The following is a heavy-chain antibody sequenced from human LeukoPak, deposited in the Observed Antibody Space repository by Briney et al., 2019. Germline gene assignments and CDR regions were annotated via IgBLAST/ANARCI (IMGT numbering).Heavy chain of an antibody. Sequence: SETLSLTCTVSGGSISSYYWSWIRQPPGKGLEWIGYNYYNGGTNYNPSLRSRVTISVDTSKNHFSLRLSSVTAADTAMYYCARAGGVDTAMDANFDYWGQGTLVTVSS. V-gene: IGHV4-59*01. J-gene: IGHJ4*02. CDR3: ARAGGVDTAMDANFDY. D-gene: IGHD5-18*01. CDR1: GGSISSYY. CDR2: NYYNGGT.